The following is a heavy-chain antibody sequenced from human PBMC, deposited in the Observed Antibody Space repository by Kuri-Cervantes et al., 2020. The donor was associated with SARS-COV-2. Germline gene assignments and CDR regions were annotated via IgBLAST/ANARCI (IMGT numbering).Heavy chain of an antibody. J-gene: IGHJ3*02. D-gene: IGHD7-27*01. V-gene: IGHV1-69*05. CDR2: IIPIFGTA. CDR3: ARVTGDLGVGAFDI. Sequence: SVKVSFKASGGTFSSYAISWVRQAPGQGLEWMGGIIPIFGTANYAQKFQGRVTITTDESTSTAYMELSSLRSEDTAVYYCARVTGDLGVGAFDIWGQGTMVTVSS. CDR1: GGTFSSYA.